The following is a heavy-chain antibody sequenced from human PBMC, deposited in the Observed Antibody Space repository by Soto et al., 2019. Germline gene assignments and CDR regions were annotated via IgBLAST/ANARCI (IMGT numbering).Heavy chain of an antibody. Sequence: GGSLRLSCAASGFTVSSNYMTWVRQAPGKGLEWVSLIYSASSTYYADSVKGRFTISRDNSKNTLYLQMNRLRAEDTAVYYCAGTSSLDYWGQGTLVTVSS. CDR1: GFTVSSNY. D-gene: IGHD3-10*01. CDR2: IYSASST. V-gene: IGHV3-66*01. J-gene: IGHJ4*02. CDR3: AGTSSLDY.